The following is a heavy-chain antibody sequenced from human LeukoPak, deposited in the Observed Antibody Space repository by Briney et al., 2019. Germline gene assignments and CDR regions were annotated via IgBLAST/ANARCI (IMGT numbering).Heavy chain of an antibody. J-gene: IGHJ4*02. V-gene: IGHV4-59*08. CDR1: GGSISSYY. CDR3: ARQGTSNVPHYLDY. CDR2: IYYTGST. Sequence: KPSETLSLTCTVSGGSISSYYWSWIRQPPGKGLERIGYIYYTGSTNYNPSLKSRLTISVDTSKNQFSLKLSSVTAADTAVYYCARQGTSNVPHYLDYWGQGALVTVSS. D-gene: IGHD1/OR15-1a*01.